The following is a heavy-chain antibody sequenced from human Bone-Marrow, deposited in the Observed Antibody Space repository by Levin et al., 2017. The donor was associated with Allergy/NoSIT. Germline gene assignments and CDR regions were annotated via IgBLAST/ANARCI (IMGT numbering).Heavy chain of an antibody. J-gene: IGHJ4*02. CDR3: ARDPLSIAAAGIIFDY. V-gene: IGHV3-21*01. CDR1: GFTFSSYS. D-gene: IGHD6-13*01. Sequence: GESLKISCAASGFTFSSYSMNWVRQAPGKGLEWVSSISSSSSYIYYADSVKGRFTISRDNAKNSLYLQMNSLRAEDTAVYYCARDPLSIAAAGIIFDYWGQGTLVTVSS. CDR2: ISSSSSYI.